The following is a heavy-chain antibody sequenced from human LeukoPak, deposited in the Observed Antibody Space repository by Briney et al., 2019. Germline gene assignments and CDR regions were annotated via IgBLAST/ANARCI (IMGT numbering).Heavy chain of an antibody. V-gene: IGHV3-9*01. CDR3: AKGDQLVLLDSIDY. Sequence: PGGSLRLSCAASGFTFDDYAMHWVRQAPGKGLEWVSGISWNSGSIGYADSVKGRFTISRDNAKNSLYLQMNSLRAEDTALYYCAKGDQLVLLDSIDYWGQGTLVTVSS. CDR2: ISWNSGSI. CDR1: GFTFDDYA. J-gene: IGHJ4*02. D-gene: IGHD6-13*01.